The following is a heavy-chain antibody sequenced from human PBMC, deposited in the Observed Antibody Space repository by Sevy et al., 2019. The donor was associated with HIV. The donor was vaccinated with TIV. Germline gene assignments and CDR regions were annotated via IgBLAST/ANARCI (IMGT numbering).Heavy chain of an antibody. D-gene: IGHD2-2*01. CDR2: ISGGSSFI. J-gene: IGHJ4*02. Sequence: GGSLRLSCAASGFSISGYTMNWVRQAPGKGLEWVSSISGGSSFIYYADSLKGRFTISRDNARNLLYLQMNSLRVEDTAVSYCARVGLGDCSGTNCSPNDYWGQGTLVTVSS. CDR3: ARVGLGDCSGTNCSPNDY. CDR1: GFSISGYT. V-gene: IGHV3-21*01.